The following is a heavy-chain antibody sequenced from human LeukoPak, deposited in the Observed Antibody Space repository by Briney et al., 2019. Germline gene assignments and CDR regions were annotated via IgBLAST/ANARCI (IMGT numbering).Heavy chain of an antibody. V-gene: IGHV3-48*03. CDR1: GFTFSSYE. CDR3: ARGSGSYYVDYYYYGMDV. D-gene: IGHD1-26*01. J-gene: IGHJ6*02. Sequence: GGSLRLSCAASGFTFSSYEMNWVRQAPGKGLEWVSYISSSGSTKSYADSVKGRFTISRDNAKNSLYLQMNSLRAEDTAVYYCARGSGSYYVDYYYYGMDVWGQGTTVTVSS. CDR2: ISSSGSTK.